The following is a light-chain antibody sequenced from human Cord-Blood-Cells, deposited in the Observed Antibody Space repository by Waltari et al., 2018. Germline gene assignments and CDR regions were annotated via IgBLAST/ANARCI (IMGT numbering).Light chain of an antibody. J-gene: IGKJ2*01. CDR1: QGISSY. V-gene: IGKV1-8*01. CDR3: QQYYSYPYT. CDR2: AAS. Sequence: AIRMTQFPSSLSASIGDRVTITGRARQGISSYLAWYQQKPGKAPKLLIYAASTLQSGVPSRCSGSGSGTDFTLTISCLQSEDFATYYCQQYYSYPYTFGQGTKLEIK.